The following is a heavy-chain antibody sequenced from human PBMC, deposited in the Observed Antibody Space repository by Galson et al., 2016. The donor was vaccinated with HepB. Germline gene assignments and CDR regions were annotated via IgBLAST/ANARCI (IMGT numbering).Heavy chain of an antibody. Sequence: TLSLTCDVYSGSSTAYFWSWIRQFPQKGLEWIGEVNHSGSTNYHPSLKRRVTISEDTAKNQLSLHLSSSTAADTAVYYCASLSVSGEVVGVYDIWGQGTMVIVSS. CDR3: ASLSVSGEVVGVYDI. D-gene: IGHD3-3*01. CDR1: SGSSTAYF. CDR2: VNHSGST. V-gene: IGHV4-34*01. J-gene: IGHJ3*02.